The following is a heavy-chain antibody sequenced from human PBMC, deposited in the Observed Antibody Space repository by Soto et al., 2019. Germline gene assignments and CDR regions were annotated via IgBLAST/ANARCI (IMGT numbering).Heavy chain of an antibody. V-gene: IGHV1-69*02. Sequence: GASVKVSCKASGGTFSSYTICWVRQAPGQGLEWMGRIIPILGIANYAQKFQGGVTITADKSTSTAYMELSSLRSEDTAVYYCAKDMTTAPYYFDYWGQGTLVTVSS. CDR1: GGTFSSYT. CDR2: IIPILGIA. CDR3: AKDMTTAPYYFDY. D-gene: IGHD4-4*01. J-gene: IGHJ4*02.